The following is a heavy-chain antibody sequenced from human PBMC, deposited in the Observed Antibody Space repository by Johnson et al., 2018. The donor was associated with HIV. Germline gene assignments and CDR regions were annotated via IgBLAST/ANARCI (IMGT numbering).Heavy chain of an antibody. Sequence: QVQLVESGGGVVQPGRSLRLSCAASRFTFSSYAMHWVRPAPGKGLEWVALISNDGSNKYYTDSVKGRFTFSSDNSKNTLYLQMNSLRAEDTAVYYCAKAQRNYRGALDVWGQGTLVTVSS. CDR3: AKAQRNYRGALDV. CDR2: ISNDGSNK. CDR1: RFTFSSYA. J-gene: IGHJ3*01. V-gene: IGHV3-30-3*01. D-gene: IGHD1-7*01.